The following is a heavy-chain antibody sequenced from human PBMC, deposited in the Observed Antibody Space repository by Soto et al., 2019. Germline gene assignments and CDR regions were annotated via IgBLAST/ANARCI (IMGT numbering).Heavy chain of an antibody. J-gene: IGHJ3*02. D-gene: IGHD3-22*01. Sequence: SETLSLTCAVYGGSFSGYYWSWIRQPPGKGLEWIGEINHSGSTNYNPSLKSRVTISVDTSKNQFSLKLSSVTAADTAVYYCARAAPGHYHDSSVTRGAFDIWGQGTMVTVSS. CDR1: GGSFSGYY. CDR3: ARAAPGHYHDSSVTRGAFDI. CDR2: INHSGST. V-gene: IGHV4-34*01.